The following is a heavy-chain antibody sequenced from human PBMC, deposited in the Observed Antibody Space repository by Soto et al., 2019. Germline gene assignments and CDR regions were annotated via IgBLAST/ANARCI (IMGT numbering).Heavy chain of an antibody. V-gene: IGHV4-31*03. Sequence: QVHLQESGPGLVKPSQTLTLTCTVSGGSVSSGGYYWNWIRQHPGKGLEWIGYIYDSETTYYNPSLKSRLTISLDTSKNQFSLKVTSVSPADTAGYYCARENFGVAIHAAFELWGQGKMVTISS. D-gene: IGHD3-3*01. CDR3: ARENFGVAIHAAFEL. CDR2: IYDSETT. J-gene: IGHJ3*01. CDR1: GGSVSSGGYY.